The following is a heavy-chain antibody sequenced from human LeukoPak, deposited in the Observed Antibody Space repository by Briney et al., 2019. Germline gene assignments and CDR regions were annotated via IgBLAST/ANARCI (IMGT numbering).Heavy chain of an antibody. CDR3: ARTEEHSGWYEPPLYFDY. CDR2: INPSGGST. Sequence: ASVKVSCKASGGTFSSYAISWVRQAPGQGLEWMGIINPSGGSTSYAQKFQGRVTMTRDTSTSTVYMELSSLRSEDTAVYYCARTEEHSGWYEPPLYFDYWGQGTLVTVSS. J-gene: IGHJ4*02. CDR1: GGTFSSYA. V-gene: IGHV1-46*01. D-gene: IGHD6-19*01.